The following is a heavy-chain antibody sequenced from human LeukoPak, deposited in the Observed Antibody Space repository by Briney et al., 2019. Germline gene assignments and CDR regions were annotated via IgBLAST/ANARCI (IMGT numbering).Heavy chain of an antibody. Sequence: SETLSLTCAVYGGSFSGYYWSWIRQPPGKGLEWIGEINHSGSTNYNPSLKSRVTISVDTSKNQFSLKPSSVTAADTAVYYCARTRSIAAAGGEYFQHWGQGTLVTVSS. V-gene: IGHV4-34*01. J-gene: IGHJ1*01. CDR3: ARTRSIAAAGGEYFQH. CDR2: INHSGST. CDR1: GGSFSGYY. D-gene: IGHD6-13*01.